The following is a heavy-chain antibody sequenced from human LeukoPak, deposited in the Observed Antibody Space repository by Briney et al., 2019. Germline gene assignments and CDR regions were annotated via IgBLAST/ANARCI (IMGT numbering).Heavy chain of an antibody. V-gene: IGHV1-2*02. CDR3: ARDYGGERGGYYFDS. J-gene: IGHJ4*02. CDR1: GYSFSGYY. D-gene: IGHD3-10*01. CDR2: INPRISGT. Sequence: ASVKVSCKASGYSFSGYYIHWVRQAPGQGLEWMGWINPRISGTNYAQIFQGRVTMTSDTSISTAYMELSRQGSEDTAVYYCARDYGGERGGYYFDSWGQGTLVTVSS.